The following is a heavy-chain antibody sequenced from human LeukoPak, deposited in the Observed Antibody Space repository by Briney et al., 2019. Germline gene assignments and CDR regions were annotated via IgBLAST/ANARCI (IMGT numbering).Heavy chain of an antibody. D-gene: IGHD5-12*01. V-gene: IGHV1-69*05. CDR3: ASLLPRARSGYDNGWAWVRNSAFDI. CDR1: GGTFISYA. CDR2: IIPIFGTA. Sequence: SVKVSCKASGGTFISYAISWVRQAPGQGLEWMGRIIPIFGTANYAQKFQGRVTITTDESTSTAYMELSSLRSEDTAVYYCASLLPRARSGYDNGWAWVRNSAFDIWGQGTMVTVSS. J-gene: IGHJ3*02.